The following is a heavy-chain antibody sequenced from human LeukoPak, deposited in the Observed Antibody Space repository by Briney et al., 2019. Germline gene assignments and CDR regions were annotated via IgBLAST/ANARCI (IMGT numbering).Heavy chain of an antibody. CDR2: IYTSGST. J-gene: IGHJ4*02. V-gene: IGHV4-61*02. CDR3: ARLAYSSSWYRSDKNFDY. Sequence: SETLSLTCTVSGSSISSGSYFWSWIRQPAGKGLEWIGRIYTSGSTNYNPSLKSRVTISVDTSKNQFSLKLSSVTAADTAVYYCARLAYSSSWYRSDKNFDYWGQGTLVTVSS. CDR1: GSSISSGSYF. D-gene: IGHD6-13*01.